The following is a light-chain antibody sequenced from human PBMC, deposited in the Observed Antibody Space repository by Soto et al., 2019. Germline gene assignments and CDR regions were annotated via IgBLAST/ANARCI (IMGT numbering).Light chain of an antibody. J-gene: IGKJ4*01. CDR3: QLSYSTPRLT. CDR1: QSIRSY. CDR2: AAS. Sequence: DIQMTQSTSSLSASVGDRVTITCRASQSIRSYLNWYQQKPGKAPKLLIDAASSLQSGVPSRFSGSGSGTDFTLTISSLQPEDVATNYCQLSYSTPRLTFGGGTKVEIK. V-gene: IGKV1-39*01.